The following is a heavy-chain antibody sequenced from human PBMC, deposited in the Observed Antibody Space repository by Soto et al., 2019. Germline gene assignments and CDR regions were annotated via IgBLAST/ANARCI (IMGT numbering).Heavy chain of an antibody. D-gene: IGHD6-19*01. CDR3: ANTPLIAVADYYYGMDV. CDR1: GFTFSSYA. V-gene: IGHV3-23*01. J-gene: IGHJ6*02. CDR2: ISGSGGST. Sequence: GGSLRLSCAASGFTFSSYAMSWVRQAPGKGLEWVSAISGSGGSTYYADSVKGRFTISRDNSKNTLYLQMNSLRAEDTAVYYCANTPLIAVADYYYGMDVWGQGTTVTVT.